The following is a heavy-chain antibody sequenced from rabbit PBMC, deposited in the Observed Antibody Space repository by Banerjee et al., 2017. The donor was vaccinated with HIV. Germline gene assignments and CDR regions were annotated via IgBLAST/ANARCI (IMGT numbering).Heavy chain of an antibody. D-gene: IGHD2-1*01. CDR1: GFSFSSSYY. CDR3: ARVYNYDDSGNWDGFDP. V-gene: IGHV1S45*01. J-gene: IGHJ2*01. Sequence: QEQLEESGGDLVKPEGSLTLTCTPSGFSFSSSYYMCWVRQAPGKGLEWIACTHTDSSGTTRYASCAKGRFTISKPSSTTVTLQMTSLTAADTATDFCARVYNYDDSGNWDGFDPWGPGTLVTV. CDR2: THTDSSGTT.